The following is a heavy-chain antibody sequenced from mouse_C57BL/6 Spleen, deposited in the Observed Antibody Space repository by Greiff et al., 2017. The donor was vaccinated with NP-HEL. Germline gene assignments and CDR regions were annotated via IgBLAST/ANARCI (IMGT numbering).Heavy chain of an antibody. D-gene: IGHD1-1*01. CDR3: ARDAYYYGGFAY. V-gene: IGHV7-1*01. Sequence: EVKLVESGGGLVQSGRSLRLSCATSGFTFSDFYMEWVRQAPGKGLEWIAASRNKANDYTTEYSASVKGRFIVSRDTSQSILYLQMNALRAEDTAIYYCARDAYYYGGFAYWGQGTLVTVSA. CDR2: SRNKANDYTT. J-gene: IGHJ3*01. CDR1: GFTFSDFY.